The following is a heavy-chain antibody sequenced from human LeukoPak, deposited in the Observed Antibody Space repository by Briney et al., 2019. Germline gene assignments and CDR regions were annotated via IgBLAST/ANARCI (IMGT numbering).Heavy chain of an antibody. V-gene: IGHV3-48*04. CDR3: ARVRKNWAGQAGDY. CDR1: GFTFSRYS. CDR2: ISSSGSTI. Sequence: GGSLRLSCAASGFTFSRYSMNWVRQAPGKGLEWVSYISSSGSTIYYADSVKGRFTISRDNAKNSLYLQMNSLRAEDTAVYYCARVRKNWAGQAGDYWGQGTLVTVSS. J-gene: IGHJ4*02. D-gene: IGHD7-27*01.